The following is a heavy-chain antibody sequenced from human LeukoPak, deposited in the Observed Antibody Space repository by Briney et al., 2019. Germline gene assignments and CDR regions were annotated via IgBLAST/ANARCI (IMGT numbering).Heavy chain of an antibody. V-gene: IGHV4-39*07. D-gene: IGHD3-22*01. CDR1: GGSISSKNDY. Sequence: ASETLSLTCSVSGGSISSKNDYWGWIRQPPGRGLEWIGSIYHSGSTYYNPSLKSRVTISVDTSKNQFSLKLSSVTAADTAVYYCASEYYYDSSNNWFDPWGQGTLVTVSS. CDR2: IYHSGST. J-gene: IGHJ5*02. CDR3: ASEYYYDSSNNWFDP.